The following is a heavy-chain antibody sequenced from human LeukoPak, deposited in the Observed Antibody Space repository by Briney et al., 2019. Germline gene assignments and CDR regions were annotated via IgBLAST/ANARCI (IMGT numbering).Heavy chain of an antibody. Sequence: SETLSLTCTVSGGSISSSSYYWGWIRQPPGKGLEWIGSIYYSGSTYYNPSLKSRVTISVDTSKNQFSLKLSSVTAADTAVYYCASVVPPTYFDWFPFDLWGRGTLVTVSS. D-gene: IGHD3-9*01. CDR1: GGSISSSSYY. J-gene: IGHJ2*01. CDR3: ASVVPPTYFDWFPFDL. V-gene: IGHV4-39*01. CDR2: IYYSGST.